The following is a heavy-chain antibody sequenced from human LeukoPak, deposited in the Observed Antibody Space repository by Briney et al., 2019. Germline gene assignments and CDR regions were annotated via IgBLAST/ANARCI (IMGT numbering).Heavy chain of an antibody. Sequence: SETLSLTCAVYGGSFSGYYWSWIRQPPGKGLEWIGEINHRGSTSYNPSLKSRLTISKDKFKNQFSLKLTSVTVADTAVYFCARVKAVAGALPHLLDYWGQGTLVTVSS. CDR1: GGSFSGYY. J-gene: IGHJ4*01. CDR2: INHRGST. V-gene: IGHV4-34*01. CDR3: ARVKAVAGALPHLLDY. D-gene: IGHD6-19*01.